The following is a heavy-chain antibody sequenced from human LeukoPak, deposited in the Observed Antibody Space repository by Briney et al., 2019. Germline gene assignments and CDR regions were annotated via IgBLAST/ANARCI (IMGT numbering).Heavy chain of an antibody. J-gene: IGHJ4*02. CDR1: GDSVSSNSAA. CDR2: TYYRSKWYN. V-gene: IGHV6-1*01. CDR3: TRGRGRLSSPEYDY. D-gene: IGHD2/OR15-2a*01. Sequence: SQTLSLTCAISGDSVSSNSAAWNWIRQSPSRGLEWLGRTYYRSKWYNDYAISVKSRLTVNPDTSKNQFSLQLNSVTPEDTAVYYCTRGRGRLSSPEYDYWGQGTLVTVSS.